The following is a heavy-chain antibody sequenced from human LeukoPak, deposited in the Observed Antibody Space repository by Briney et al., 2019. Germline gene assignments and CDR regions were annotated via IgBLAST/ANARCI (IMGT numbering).Heavy chain of an antibody. CDR2: INPNSGGT. Sequence: ASVKVSCKASGYTFTGYYMHWVRQAPGQGLEWMGWINPNSGGTNYAQKFQGRVTITADESTSTAYMELSSLRSEDTAVYYCAREPGRPVPNWFDPWGQGTLVTVSS. CDR3: AREPGRPVPNWFDP. CDR1: GYTFTGYY. V-gene: IGHV1-2*02. D-gene: IGHD1-26*01. J-gene: IGHJ5*02.